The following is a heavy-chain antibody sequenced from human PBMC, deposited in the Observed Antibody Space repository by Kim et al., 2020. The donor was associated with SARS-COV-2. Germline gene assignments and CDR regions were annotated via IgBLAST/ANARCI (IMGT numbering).Heavy chain of an antibody. CDR1: GFTFSSYA. CDR3: ARGGDSSKASYFYAMDV. J-gene: IGHJ6*01. Sequence: GGSLRLSCAASGFTFSSYAMHWVRQAPGKGLEWVAVISYDESSKHYIDSVKGRFSISRDISKHTLYVQMNSLRPEDTAVYYCARGGDSSKASYFYAMDV. D-gene: IGHD4-4*01. CDR2: ISYDESSK. V-gene: IGHV3-30*04.